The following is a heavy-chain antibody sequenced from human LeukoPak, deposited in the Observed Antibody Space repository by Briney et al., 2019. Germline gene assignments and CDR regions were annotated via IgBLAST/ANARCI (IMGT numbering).Heavy chain of an antibody. Sequence: SETLSLTCTVSGGSISGYYWTWIWQPVGKGLEWIGRLDPSGSTNYNPSLNSRVTMSVDTSKNQFSLKLTSVTAADTAVYYCARGGESYSDYWGQGTLVTVSS. V-gene: IGHV4-4*07. D-gene: IGHD2-21*01. CDR2: LDPSGST. CDR3: ARGGESYSDY. CDR1: GGSISGYY. J-gene: IGHJ4*02.